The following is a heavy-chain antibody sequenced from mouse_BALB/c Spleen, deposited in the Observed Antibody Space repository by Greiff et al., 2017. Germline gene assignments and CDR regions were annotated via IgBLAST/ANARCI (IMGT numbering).Heavy chain of an antibody. Sequence: VQLQQSGAELVKPGASVKLSCTASGFNIKDTYMHWVKQRPEQGLEWIGRIDPANGNTKYDPKFQGKATITADTSSNTAYLQLSSLTSEDTAVYYCARVSYYYGSSSPYYFDYWGQGTTLTVSS. J-gene: IGHJ2*01. CDR2: IDPANGNT. CDR1: GFNIKDTY. D-gene: IGHD1-1*01. V-gene: IGHV14-3*02. CDR3: ARVSYYYGSSSPYYFDY.